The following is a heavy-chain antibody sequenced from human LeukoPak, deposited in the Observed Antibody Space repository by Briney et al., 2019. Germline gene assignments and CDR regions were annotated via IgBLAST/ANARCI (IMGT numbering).Heavy chain of an antibody. CDR3: ARDPNYYDSSGHYYYYYGMDV. J-gene: IGHJ6*02. Sequence: SETLSLTCAVYGGSFSGYSWNWIRQPPGKGLEWIGKISQSGSTNYNPSLKSRVTISVDTSRNQFSLKLSSVTTADTAVYYCARDPNYYDSSGHYYYYYGMDVWGQGTTVTVSS. CDR1: GGSFSGYS. D-gene: IGHD3-22*01. V-gene: IGHV4-34*01. CDR2: ISQSGST.